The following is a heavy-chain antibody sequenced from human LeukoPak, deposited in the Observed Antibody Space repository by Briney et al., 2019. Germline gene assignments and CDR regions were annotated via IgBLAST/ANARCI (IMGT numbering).Heavy chain of an antibody. Sequence: GGSVKVSCKASGDTFTGDYMHWVRQAPGEGVEWMGRINPNSGDTNYAQRFKGRVTMTRDTSITTAYMELSRLRSDATAVYYCARGYLDSSGFYRGSIDYWGQGPLVTVSS. CDR3: ARGYLDSSGFYRGSIDY. CDR1: GDTFTGDY. CDR2: INPNSGDT. V-gene: IGHV1-2*06. D-gene: IGHD3-22*01. J-gene: IGHJ4*02.